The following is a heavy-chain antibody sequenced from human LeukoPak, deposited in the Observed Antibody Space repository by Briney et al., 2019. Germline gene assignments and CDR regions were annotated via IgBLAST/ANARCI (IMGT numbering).Heavy chain of an antibody. CDR2: IKEDGSEK. CDR3: TRDTGCSGGTCYSFYDY. J-gene: IGHJ4*02. CDR1: GFTFNSFW. D-gene: IGHD2-15*01. V-gene: IGHV3-7*01. Sequence: QPGGSLRLSCAASGFTFNSFWMTWVRQAPGKGLEWVANIKEDGSEKYYVDSVKGRFTISRDYAKNSLYLQLNSLRAEDTAVYYCTRDTGCSGGTCYSFYDYWGQGTLVTVSS.